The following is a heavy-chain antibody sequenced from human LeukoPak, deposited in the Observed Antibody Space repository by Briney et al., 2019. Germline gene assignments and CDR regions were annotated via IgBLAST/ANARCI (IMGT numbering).Heavy chain of an antibody. J-gene: IGHJ4*02. D-gene: IGHD3-16*01. CDR1: GGSISSSSYY. V-gene: IGHV4-39*07. CDR2: IYYSGST. Sequence: SETLSLTCTVSGGSISSSSYYWGWIRQPPGKGLEWIGSIYYSGSTYYNPSLKSRVTISVDTSKDQFSLKLSSVTAADTAVYYCASYVVTDEGDYWGQGTLVTVSS. CDR3: ASYVVTDEGDY.